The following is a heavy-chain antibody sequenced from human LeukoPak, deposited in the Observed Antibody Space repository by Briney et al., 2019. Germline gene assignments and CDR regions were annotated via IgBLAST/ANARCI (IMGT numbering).Heavy chain of an antibody. CDR2: IKQDGSEK. CDR3: AELGITMIGGV. D-gene: IGHD3-10*02. CDR1: GFTFRNYW. J-gene: IGHJ6*04. Sequence: GGSLRLSCAASGFTFRNYWMSWVRQAPGKGLEWVANIKQDGSEKYYVDSVKGRFTISRDNAKNSLYLQMNSLRAEDTAVYYCAELGITMIGGVWGKGTTVTISS. V-gene: IGHV3-7*01.